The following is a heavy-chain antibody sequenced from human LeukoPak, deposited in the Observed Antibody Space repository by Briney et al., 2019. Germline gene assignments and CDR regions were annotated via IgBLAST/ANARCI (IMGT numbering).Heavy chain of an antibody. CDR3: ARTKLYQLLFWDWFDP. J-gene: IGHJ5*02. Sequence: ASVKVSCKVSGYTFTSYYMHWVRQAPGRGLEWMGIINPSGGSTSYAQKFQGRVTMTRDTSTSTVYMELSSLSSEDTAIYYCARTKLYQLLFWDWFDPWGQGTLVTVSS. D-gene: IGHD3-22*01. V-gene: IGHV1-46*01. CDR2: INPSGGST. CDR1: GYTFTSYY.